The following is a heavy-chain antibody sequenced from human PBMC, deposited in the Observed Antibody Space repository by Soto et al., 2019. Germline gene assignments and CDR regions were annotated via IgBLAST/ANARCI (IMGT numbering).Heavy chain of an antibody. CDR1: GDSVSSNSAA. D-gene: IGHD1-1*01. Sequence: QVQLQPSGPGLVQPSQTLSLTCAISGDSVSSNSAAWNWIRQSPSGGLEWLGRTYLRSKWYHDYALAVNSRLTIDPDTSKNQFSLQLTSVTPEDTAVYYCARDYKGFDFWGQGTLVTVSS. CDR3: ARDYKGFDF. CDR2: TYLRSKWYH. V-gene: IGHV6-1*01. J-gene: IGHJ4*02.